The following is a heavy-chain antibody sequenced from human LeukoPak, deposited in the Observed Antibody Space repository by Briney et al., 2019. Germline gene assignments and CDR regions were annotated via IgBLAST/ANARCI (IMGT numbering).Heavy chain of an antibody. Sequence: GGSLRLSCAASGFTFSVYTMHWVRQAPGKGLEWVSAISGSGGSTYYADSVKGRFTISRDNSKNTLYLQMNSLRAEDTAVYYCAKLVVPAAAYYFDYWGQGTLVTVSS. V-gene: IGHV3-23*01. CDR3: AKLVVPAAAYYFDY. CDR2: ISGSGGST. J-gene: IGHJ4*02. CDR1: GFTFSVYT. D-gene: IGHD2-2*01.